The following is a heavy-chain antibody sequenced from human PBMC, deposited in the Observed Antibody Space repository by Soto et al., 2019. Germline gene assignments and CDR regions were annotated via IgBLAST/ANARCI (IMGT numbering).Heavy chain of an antibody. J-gene: IGHJ4*02. CDR2: VSAYNGNT. CDR3: ARAYRYYWNYMMY. CDR1: GYTFSNDA. V-gene: IGHV1-18*01. D-gene: IGHD1-7*01. Sequence: QVQLVQSGAEVKKPGASVKVSCKASGYTFSNDAITWVRQAPGQGLEWMGWVSAYNGNTNYAQKFKGRVTMTTDTTTSTAYMEIRSLRYDDTAVYFCARAYRYYWNYMMYWGQGTMVTVSS.